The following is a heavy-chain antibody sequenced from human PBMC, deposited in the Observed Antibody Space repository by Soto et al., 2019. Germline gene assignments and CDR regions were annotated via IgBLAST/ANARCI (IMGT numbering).Heavy chain of an antibody. CDR3: ATWHLQEHAYDI. CDR1: GFTISGKKY. CDR2: LYDLDGT. V-gene: IGHV3-53*01. Sequence: VGSLRLSCAAFGFTISGKKYVAWVRQAPGMGLEWVSALYDLDGTYYADSVKGRFTTSSDSSRTTVYLQMNSLRPDDTAVYSCATWHLQEHAYDIWGQGTMVTVSS. D-gene: IGHD1-1*01. J-gene: IGHJ3*02.